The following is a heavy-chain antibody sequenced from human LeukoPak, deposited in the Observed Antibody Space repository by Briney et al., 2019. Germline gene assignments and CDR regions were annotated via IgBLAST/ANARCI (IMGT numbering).Heavy chain of an antibody. J-gene: IGHJ6*02. Sequence: SETLSLTCAVYGGSFSGYYWSWIRQPPGKGLEWIGEINHSGSTNYNPSLKSRVTISVDTSKNQFSLKLSSVTAADTAVYYCASSEKMSYYYYGMDVWGQGTTVTVYS. V-gene: IGHV4-34*01. CDR2: INHSGST. CDR1: GGSFSGYY. CDR3: ASSEKMSYYYYGMDV. D-gene: IGHD3-3*01.